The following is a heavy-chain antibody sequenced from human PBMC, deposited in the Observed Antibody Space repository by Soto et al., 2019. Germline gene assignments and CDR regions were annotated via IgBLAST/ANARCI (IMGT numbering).Heavy chain of an antibody. D-gene: IGHD3-3*01. CDR3: VKDLHPFGY. Sequence: EVQLLESGGNLVQPGGSLRLSCAGSGFTFTTSAMTWVRQAPGKGLEWVSSISASGETTYYADPAKGRFSISRDNSKNTLYLQMNGLRVEDTALYFCVKDLHPFGYWGQGTLVTVSS. V-gene: IGHV3-23*01. J-gene: IGHJ4*02. CDR2: ISASGETT. CDR1: GFTFTTSA.